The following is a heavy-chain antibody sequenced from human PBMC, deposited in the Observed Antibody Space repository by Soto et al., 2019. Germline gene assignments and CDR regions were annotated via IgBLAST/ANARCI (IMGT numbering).Heavy chain of an antibody. J-gene: IGHJ4*02. CDR3: ARVRDYYDSSGYYVDY. CDR2: IIPILGIA. Sequence: SVKVSCKASGGTFSSYTISWVRQAPGQGLEWMGRIIPILGIANYAQKFQGRVTITADTSTSTAYMELRSLRSDDTAVYYCARVRDYYDSSGYYVDYWGQGTLVTVSS. CDR1: GGTFSSYT. V-gene: IGHV1-69*02. D-gene: IGHD3-22*01.